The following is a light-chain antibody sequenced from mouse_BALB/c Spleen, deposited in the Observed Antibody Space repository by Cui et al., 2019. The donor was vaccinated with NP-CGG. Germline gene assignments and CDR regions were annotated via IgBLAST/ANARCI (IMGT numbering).Light chain of an antibody. CDR2: GTN. V-gene: IGLV1*01. CDR1: TGAVTTSNY. J-gene: IGLJ1*01. CDR3: ALWYSNHWV. Sequence: QAVLTQESALTTSPGETVTLTCRSSTGAVTTSNYANWVQEQPDHLFTGLIGGTNNRAPGVPARFSGSLIGDKAALTITGAQTEDEAIYFCALWYSNHWVFGRGTKLTVL.